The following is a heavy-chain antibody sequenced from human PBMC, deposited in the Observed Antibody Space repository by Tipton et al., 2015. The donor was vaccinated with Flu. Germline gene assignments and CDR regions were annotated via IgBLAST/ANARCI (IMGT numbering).Heavy chain of an antibody. CDR2: IWYDGSNK. CDR3: AIPQWELDAFDI. D-gene: IGHD1-26*01. J-gene: IGHJ3*02. CDR1: GFTFSSYG. Sequence: RSLRLSCAASGFTFSSYGMHWVRQAPGKGLEWAAVIWYDGSNKYYADSVKGRFTISRDNSKNTLYLQMNSLRAEDTAVYYRAIPQWELDAFDIWGQGTMVTVSS. V-gene: IGHV3-33*01.